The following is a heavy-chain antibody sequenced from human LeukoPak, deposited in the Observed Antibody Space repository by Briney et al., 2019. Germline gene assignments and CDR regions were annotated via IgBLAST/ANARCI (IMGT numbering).Heavy chain of an antibody. J-gene: IGHJ3*02. Sequence: PGGSLRLSCAASGFTFNNYAMSWVRQAPGKGLEWVSVISGSDTSTYYADSVKGRFTISRDDSKNTLYLQMNSLRAEDMAVYYCAKVLSSWYLNVAFDIWGQGTMVTVSS. CDR1: GFTFNNYA. CDR2: ISGSDTST. D-gene: IGHD6-13*01. CDR3: AKVLSSWYLNVAFDI. V-gene: IGHV3-23*01.